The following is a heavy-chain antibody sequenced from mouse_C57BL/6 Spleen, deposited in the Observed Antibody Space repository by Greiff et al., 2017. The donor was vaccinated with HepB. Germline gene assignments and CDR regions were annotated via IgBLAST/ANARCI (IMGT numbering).Heavy chain of an antibody. V-gene: IGHV1-72*01. Sequence: VKLQQPGAELVKPGASVKLSCKASGYTFTSYRMHWVKQRPGRGLEWIGRIDPNSGGTKYNEKFKSKATLTVDKPSSTAYMHLSSLTSEDSAVYYCAREGPTVVVHWYFDVWGTGTTVTVSS. D-gene: IGHD1-1*01. CDR3: AREGPTVVVHWYFDV. J-gene: IGHJ1*03. CDR1: GYTFTSYR. CDR2: IDPNSGGT.